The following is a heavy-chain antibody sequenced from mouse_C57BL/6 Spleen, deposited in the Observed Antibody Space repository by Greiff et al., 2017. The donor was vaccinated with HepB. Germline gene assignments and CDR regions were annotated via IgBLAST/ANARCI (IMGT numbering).Heavy chain of an antibody. V-gene: IGHV14-2*01. CDR2: IDPEDGAT. CDR3: ARDSNYAAWFAY. CDR1: GFNIKDYY. J-gene: IGHJ3*01. Sequence: VQLKESGAELVKPGASVKLSCTASGFNIKDYYMHWVKQRTEQGLEWIGRIDPEDGATKYAPKFQGKATITADTSSNTAYLPLSSLTSEDTAVYYCARDSNYAAWFAYWGQGTLVTVSA. D-gene: IGHD2-5*01.